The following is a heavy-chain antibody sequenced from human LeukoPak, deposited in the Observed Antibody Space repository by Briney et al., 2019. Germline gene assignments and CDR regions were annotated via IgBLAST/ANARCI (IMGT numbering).Heavy chain of an antibody. V-gene: IGHV3-64*01. Sequence: GGSLRLSCAASGFTFSSYAMHWVRQAPGKGLEYVSAISSNGGSTYYANSVKGRFTISRDNSKNTLYLQMGSLRAEDMAVYYCAREAFIGWFGELLYYFDYWGQGTLVTVSS. J-gene: IGHJ4*02. CDR2: ISSNGGST. CDR1: GFTFSSYA. D-gene: IGHD3-10*01. CDR3: AREAFIGWFGELLYYFDY.